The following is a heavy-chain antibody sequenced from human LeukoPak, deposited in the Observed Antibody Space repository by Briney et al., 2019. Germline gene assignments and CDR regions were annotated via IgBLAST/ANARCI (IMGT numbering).Heavy chain of an antibody. V-gene: IGHV1-24*01. CDR2: FDPEDGET. CDR1: GYTLTELS. CDR3: ATASPIYCSGGSCYSYYYYYGMVV. Sequence: ASVNVSCKVSGYTLTELSMHWVRQAPGKGLEWMGGFDPEDGETIYAQKFQGRVTMTEDTSTDTAYMELSSLRSEDTAVYYCATASPIYCSGGSCYSYYYYYGMVVWGEGATVSVSS. J-gene: IGHJ6*04. D-gene: IGHD2-15*01.